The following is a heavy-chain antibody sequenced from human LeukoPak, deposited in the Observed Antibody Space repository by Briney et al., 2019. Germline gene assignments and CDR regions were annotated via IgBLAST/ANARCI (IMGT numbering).Heavy chain of an antibody. Sequence: GGSLRLSCAASGFTVSSNYMSWVRQAPGKGVEWVSVIYSGGSTYYADSVKGRFTISRDNSKNTMYLQMNSLRAEDTAVYYCATRHSYGSGSFDYWGQGILVTVSS. V-gene: IGHV3-53*01. CDR1: GFTVSSNY. CDR2: IYSGGST. J-gene: IGHJ4*02. CDR3: ATRHSYGSGSFDY. D-gene: IGHD3-10*01.